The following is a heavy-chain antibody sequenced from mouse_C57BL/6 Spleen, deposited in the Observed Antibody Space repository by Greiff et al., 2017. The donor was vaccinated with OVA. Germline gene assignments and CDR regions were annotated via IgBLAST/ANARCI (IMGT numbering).Heavy chain of an antibody. CDR3: AVDYDAGAYYYAMDY. D-gene: IGHD2-4*01. V-gene: IGHV1-53*01. CDR2: INPSNGGT. J-gene: IGHJ4*01. CDR1: GYTFTSYW. Sequence: QVQLQQPGTELVKPGASVKLSCKASGYTFTSYWMHWVKQRPGQGLEWIGNINPSNGGTNYNEKFKSKATLSVDKASSTAYMQLRSLTSEDSAVYYCAVDYDAGAYYYAMDYWGQGTSVTVSS.